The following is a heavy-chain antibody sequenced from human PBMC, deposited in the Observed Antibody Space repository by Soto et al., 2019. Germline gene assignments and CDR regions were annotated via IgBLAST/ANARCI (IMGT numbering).Heavy chain of an antibody. CDR2: INPSGDST. CDR1: GYTFSNYY. J-gene: IGHJ4*02. CDR3: ARATRSGSPHFDH. Sequence: ASVKVSCKGAGYTFSNYYMHWVRQAPGQGLEWMGIINPSGDSTRYAQEFQGRVTMTRETSTSILYMELSSLRSEDTAVYYCARATRSGSPHFDHWGQGTLVTVSS. D-gene: IGHD5-12*01. V-gene: IGHV1-46*01.